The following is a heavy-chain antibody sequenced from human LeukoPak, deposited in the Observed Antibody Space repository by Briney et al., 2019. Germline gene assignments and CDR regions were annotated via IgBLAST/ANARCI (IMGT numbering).Heavy chain of an antibody. J-gene: IGHJ4*02. CDR3: ARTNPIAAAGQFDY. V-gene: IGHV4-30-4*08. CDR2: IYYSGST. D-gene: IGHD6-13*01. Sequence: PSETLSLTCTVSGGSISSGDYYWSWIRQPPGKGLEWIGYIYYSGSTYYNPSLKSRVTISEDTSKNQFSLKLSSVTAADTAVYYCARTNPIAAAGQFDYWGQGTLATVSS. CDR1: GGSISSGDYY.